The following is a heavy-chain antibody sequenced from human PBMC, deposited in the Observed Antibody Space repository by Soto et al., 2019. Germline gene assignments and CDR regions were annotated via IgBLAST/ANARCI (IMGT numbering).Heavy chain of an antibody. V-gene: IGHV3-33*05. D-gene: IGHD3-16*01. CDR2: TSYDGSNN. J-gene: IGHJ4*02. CDR1: GFTFRSNV. CDR3: ARWGTTGGLDV. Sequence: QVQLMESGGGVVQPGTSLRLSCVGSGFTFRSNVIHWVRQAPGKGLEWVALTSYDGSNNFYGDSVKGRFTISRHNSRNTVELQMDSLRFEDTALYYCARWGTTGGLDVWGQGTLVSVSS.